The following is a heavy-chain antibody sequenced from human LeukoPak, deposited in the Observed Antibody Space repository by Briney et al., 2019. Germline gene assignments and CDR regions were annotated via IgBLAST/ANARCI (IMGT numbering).Heavy chain of an antibody. CDR3: ATEGMVRGVIQSFYFDY. CDR1: GYTFTSCD. V-gene: IGHV1-8*01. Sequence: ASVKVSCKASGYTFTSCDINWLRQASGQGLEWMGWMNPNSGNTGYAQKFQGRVTMTEDTSTDTAYMELSSLRSEDTAVYYCATEGMVRGVIQSFYFDYWGQGTLVTVSS. J-gene: IGHJ4*02. CDR2: MNPNSGNT. D-gene: IGHD3-10*01.